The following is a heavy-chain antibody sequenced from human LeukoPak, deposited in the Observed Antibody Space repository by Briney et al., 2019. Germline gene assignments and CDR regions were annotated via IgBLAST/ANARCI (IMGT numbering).Heavy chain of an antibody. V-gene: IGHV3-23*01. D-gene: IGHD1-26*01. CDR2: ISAIGNSQ. CDR1: GFTFSNYA. CDR3: AKRSTAIVLTSYSDL. Sequence: GGPLRLSCAASGFTFSNYAMSWVRQAPGKGLEWVSVISAIGNSQYYADSVKGRFTISRDNSKKTVDLQMNSLRVDDTAVYYCAKRSTAIVLTSYSDLWGQGTLVTVSS. J-gene: IGHJ4*02.